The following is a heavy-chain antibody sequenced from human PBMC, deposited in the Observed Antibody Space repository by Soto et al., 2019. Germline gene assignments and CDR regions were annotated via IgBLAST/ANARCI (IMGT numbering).Heavy chain of an antibody. CDR2: IRSKAYGGTT. V-gene: IGHV3-49*03. D-gene: IGHD5-12*01. Sequence: GGSLRLSCTASGFTFGDYAMSWFRQAPGKGLEWVGFIRSKAYGGTTEYAASVKGRFTISRDDSKSIAYLQMNSLKTEDTAVYYCTREGYSGYDWGGFDYWGQGTLVTVSS. CDR3: TREGYSGYDWGGFDY. CDR1: GFTFGDYA. J-gene: IGHJ4*02.